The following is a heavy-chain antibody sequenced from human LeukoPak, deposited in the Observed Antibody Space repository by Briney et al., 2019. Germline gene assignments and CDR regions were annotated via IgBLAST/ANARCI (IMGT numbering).Heavy chain of an antibody. CDR3: ARERRTANDY. Sequence: PGGSLRLSCAASGFTFSSYAMSWVRQAPGKGLEWVSYISSSGSTIYYADSVKGRFTISRDNAKNSLYLQMNSLRAEDTAVYYCARERRTANDYWGQGTLVTVSS. V-gene: IGHV3-48*04. CDR2: ISSSGSTI. J-gene: IGHJ4*02. CDR1: GFTFSSYA.